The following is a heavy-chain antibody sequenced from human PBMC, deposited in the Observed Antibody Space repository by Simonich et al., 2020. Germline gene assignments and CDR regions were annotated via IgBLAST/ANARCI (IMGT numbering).Heavy chain of an antibody. D-gene: IGHD7-27*01. CDR2: SNPSVGRT. J-gene: IGHJ3*02. CDR3: ARGPRPLNWGREAFDI. V-gene: IGHV1-2*02. CDR1: GYTFTGYY. Sequence: QVQLVQSGAEVKKPGASVKVSCKASGYTFTGYYMHLVRHAPGQGLEVRGWSNPSVGRTNYAPKFQCRVTMTRDTSISTAYMELSRLRSDDTAVYYCARGPRPLNWGREAFDIWGQGTMVTVSS.